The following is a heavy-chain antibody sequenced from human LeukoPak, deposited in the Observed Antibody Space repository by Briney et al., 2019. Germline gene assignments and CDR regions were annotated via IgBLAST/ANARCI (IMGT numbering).Heavy chain of an antibody. CDR3: AKDRSSSWHGGFDY. J-gene: IGHJ4*02. Sequence: GGSLRLSCAASGFTFSSFAMHWVRQAPGKGLEWVAFIRYDGSNKYYADSVKGRFTISRDNSKNTLYLQMNSLRAEDTAVYYCAKDRSSSWHGGFDYWGQGTLVTVSS. V-gene: IGHV3-30*02. CDR2: IRYDGSNK. D-gene: IGHD6-13*01. CDR1: GFTFSSFA.